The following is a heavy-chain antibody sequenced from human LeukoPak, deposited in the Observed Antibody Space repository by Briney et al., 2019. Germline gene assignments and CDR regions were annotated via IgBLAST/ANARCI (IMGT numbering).Heavy chain of an antibody. J-gene: IGHJ4*02. D-gene: IGHD3-22*01. V-gene: IGHV4-30-4*01. CDR2: IYYSGST. CDR3: ARGDGYDSSGYYYYFDY. Sequence: SETLSLTCTVSGGSISSGDYYWSWIRQPPGKGLEWIGYIYYSGSTYYNPSLKSRVTISVDTSKNQFSLKLSSVTAADTAVYYCARGDGYDSSGYYYYFDYWGQGTLVTVSS. CDR1: GGSISSGDYY.